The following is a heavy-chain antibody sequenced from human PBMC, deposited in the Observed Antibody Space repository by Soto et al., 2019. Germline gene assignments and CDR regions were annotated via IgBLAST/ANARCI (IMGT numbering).Heavy chain of an antibody. V-gene: IGHV4-39*01. Sequence: QVQLQESGPGLVKPSETLSLTCTVSGGSISGSTYYWGWNRQPPGKGLEWIGSIYYSGTTYYNPSLKSRVTISVDTSKNQFSLKLSSVTAADTAVYYCARTYYYEGGVYFGGGWGQGTLVTVSS. CDR2: IYYSGTT. J-gene: IGHJ4*02. D-gene: IGHD3-22*01. CDR1: GGSISGSTYY. CDR3: ARTYYYEGGVYFGGG.